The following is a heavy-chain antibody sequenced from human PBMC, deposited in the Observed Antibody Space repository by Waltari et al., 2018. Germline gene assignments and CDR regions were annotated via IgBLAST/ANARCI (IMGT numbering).Heavy chain of an antibody. CDR2: IIHSGRT. CDR1: GGSFSGYY. CDR3: ARWVTMVQRVFYFDY. J-gene: IGHJ4*02. V-gene: IGHV4-34*12. D-gene: IGHD3-10*01. Sequence: QVQLQQWGAGLLKPSETLSLTCAVYGGSFSGYYWSWIRQPPGKGLEWIGEIIHSGRTNSNPSLKSRVTISVDSSKIQFSLELSSVTAADTAVYYCARWVTMVQRVFYFDYWGQGTLVTVSS.